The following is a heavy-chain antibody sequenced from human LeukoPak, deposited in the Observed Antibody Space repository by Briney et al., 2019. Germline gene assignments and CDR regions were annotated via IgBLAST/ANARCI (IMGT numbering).Heavy chain of an antibody. D-gene: IGHD5-12*01. Sequence: GRSLRLSCVVSGVDFSRAAMYWVRQAPGKGLEWVSAISGSGGSTYYADSVKGRFTNSRDNSKNTLYLQMNSLRAEDTAVYYCAKFGYEDPWGQGTLVTVSS. CDR3: AKFGYEDP. J-gene: IGHJ5*02. CDR2: ISGSGGST. V-gene: IGHV3-23*01. CDR1: GVDFSRAA.